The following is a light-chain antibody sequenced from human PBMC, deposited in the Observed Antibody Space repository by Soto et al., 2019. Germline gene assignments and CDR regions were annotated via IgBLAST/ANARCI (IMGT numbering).Light chain of an antibody. J-gene: IGKJ1*01. CDR3: QQYGSSSWT. Sequence: EIVLTQSPGTLSLSPGERATLSCRASQSVSSSYLAWYQQKPGQAPRLLIYGTSSRATAIPARFSGSGSGTDFSLTISRLEPEDFAVYYCQQYGSSSWTFGRGTKVEIK. CDR2: GTS. CDR1: QSVSSSY. V-gene: IGKV3-20*01.